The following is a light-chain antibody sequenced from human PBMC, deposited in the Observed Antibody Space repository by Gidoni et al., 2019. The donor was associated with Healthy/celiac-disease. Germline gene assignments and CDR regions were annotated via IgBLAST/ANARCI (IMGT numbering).Light chain of an antibody. CDR3: QQSYSTPLT. CDR2: AAS. Sequence: DIQMTQSPSSLSASVGDSVTLTCRASQSISSYLNWYQQKPGKAPKLLIYAASSLQSGVPSRFSGSGSGTDFTLTISSLQPEDFATYYCQQSYSTPLTFXPXTKVDIK. CDR1: QSISSY. J-gene: IGKJ3*01. V-gene: IGKV1-39*01.